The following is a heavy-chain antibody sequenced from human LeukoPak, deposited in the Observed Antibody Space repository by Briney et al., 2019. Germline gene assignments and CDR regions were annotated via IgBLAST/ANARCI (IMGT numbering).Heavy chain of an antibody. CDR1: GYTFTGYY. Sequence: VASVKVSCKASGYTFTGYYMHWVRQAPGQGLEWMGWINPNSGGTNYAQKFQGRVTMTRDTSISTAYMELSRLRSDDTAVYYCAILGYCSGGSCYYYDYWGQGTLVTVSS. D-gene: IGHD2-15*01. CDR3: AILGYCSGGSCYYYDY. J-gene: IGHJ4*02. CDR2: INPNSGGT. V-gene: IGHV1-2*02.